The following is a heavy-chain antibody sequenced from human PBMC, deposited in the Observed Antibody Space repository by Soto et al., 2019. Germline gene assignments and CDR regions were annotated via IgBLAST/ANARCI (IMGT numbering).Heavy chain of an antibody. CDR1: GFKFGTYA. CDR2: IAYEGINT. V-gene: IGHV3-30-3*01. D-gene: IGHD1-1*01. CDR3: ARVIPGNNLYCSSGLDX. J-gene: IGHJ6*02. Sequence: PGGSLILAFVASGFKFGTYAIHWVRQAPGKGLQWVAIIAYEGINTYYADSVKGRFTISRDNSKNTLHLQMNSLRPEDTGVYFCARVIPGNNLYCSSGLDXSGQGTAVTVS.